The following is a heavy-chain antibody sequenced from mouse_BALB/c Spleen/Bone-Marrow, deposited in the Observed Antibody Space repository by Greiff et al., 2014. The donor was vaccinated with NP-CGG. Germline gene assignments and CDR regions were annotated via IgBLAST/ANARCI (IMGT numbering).Heavy chain of an antibody. CDR1: GFSLTSYG. J-gene: IGHJ4*01. V-gene: IGHV2-3*01. CDR2: IWGDGSI. CDR3: AKVNRYGYAMDY. D-gene: IGHD1-1*01. Sequence: VQLQQSGPGLVAPAQSLSITCTVSGFSLTSYGVSWVRQPPGKGLEWLGVIWGDGSINYNSALISRPSIIKDNSKSQVFLKLNSVQTDDTATYYCAKVNRYGYAMDYWGQGTSVTVSS.